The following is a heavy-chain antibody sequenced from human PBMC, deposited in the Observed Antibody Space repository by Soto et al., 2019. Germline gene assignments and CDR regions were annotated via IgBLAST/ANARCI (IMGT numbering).Heavy chain of an antibody. CDR3: ARDLGYYDSSGYYYDAFDI. CDR1: GFTFSSYS. Sequence: GGSLRLSCAASGFTFSSYSMNWVRQAPGKGLEWVSYISSSSSTIYYADSVKGRFTISRDNAKNSLYLQMNSLRDEDTAVYYCARDLGYYDSSGYYYDAFDIWGQGTMVTVSS. J-gene: IGHJ3*02. V-gene: IGHV3-48*02. CDR2: ISSSSSTI. D-gene: IGHD3-22*01.